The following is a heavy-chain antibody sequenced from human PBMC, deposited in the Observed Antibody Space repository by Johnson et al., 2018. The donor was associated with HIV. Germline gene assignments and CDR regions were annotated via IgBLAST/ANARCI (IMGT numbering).Heavy chain of an antibody. V-gene: IGHV3-30*02. CDR2: IRYDASNK. J-gene: IGHJ3*01. CDR3: AQGAKRVDAFDV. CDR1: GFTFSSYG. Sequence: QVQLVESGGGVVQPGGSLRLSCAASGFTFSSYGMHWVRQAPGKGLEWVAFIRYDASNKYYADSVKGRFTISRDKSKNTTYLQMNSLGAEDTAVYYCAQGAKRVDAFDVWCQGTMVTVSS.